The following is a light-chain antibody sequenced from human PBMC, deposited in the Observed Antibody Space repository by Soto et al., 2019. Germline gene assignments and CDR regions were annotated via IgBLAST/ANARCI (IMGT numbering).Light chain of an antibody. Sequence: DIQMTQSPSSLSASVGDRVTITCRASQDIGTYLAWFQQKPGKAPKYLIYAASNVHSGVPSKFSGSGSGTDFTLTISSQQPEEFAPYYCQQYVTYPFTFGPGTKVDV. CDR1: QDIGTY. J-gene: IGKJ3*01. CDR3: QQYVTYPFT. V-gene: IGKV1-16*02. CDR2: AAS.